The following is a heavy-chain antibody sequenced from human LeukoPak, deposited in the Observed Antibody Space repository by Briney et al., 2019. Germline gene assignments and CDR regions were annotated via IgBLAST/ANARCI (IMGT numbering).Heavy chain of an antibody. CDR1: GGTFSSYA. V-gene: IGHV1-69*13. CDR3: ARDFHRGDYGRYWFNP. D-gene: IGHD2-21*02. Sequence: SVKVSCKASGGTFSSYAISWVRQAPGQGLEWMGGIIPIFGTANYAQKFQGRVTITADESTSTAYMELSSLRSEDTAVYSCARDFHRGDYGRYWFNPWGQGTLVTVSS. J-gene: IGHJ5*02. CDR2: IIPIFGTA.